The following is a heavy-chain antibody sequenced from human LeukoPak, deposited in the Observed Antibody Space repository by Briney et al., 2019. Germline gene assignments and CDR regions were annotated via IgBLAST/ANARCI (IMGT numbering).Heavy chain of an antibody. CDR2: IYYSGST. J-gene: IGHJ6*03. V-gene: IGHV4-31*11. D-gene: IGHD5-18*01. CDR3: ASEASGYSYGYYYHYMDV. CDR1: GGYISSAGYY. Sequence: SQTLSLTCAVSGGYISSAGYYGSWIRQHPGKGLEWIGYIYYSGSTYYNPSLKSRVTISVDTSKNQFSLKLSSVTAADTAVYYCASEASGYSYGYYYHYMDVWGKGTTVTVSS.